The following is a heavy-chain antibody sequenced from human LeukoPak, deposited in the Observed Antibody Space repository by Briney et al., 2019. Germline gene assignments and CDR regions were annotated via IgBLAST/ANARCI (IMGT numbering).Heavy chain of an antibody. CDR2: INAYNGNT. D-gene: IGHD3-22*01. J-gene: IGHJ3*02. Sequence: ASVKVSCKASGYTFTSYGISWVRQAPGQGLEWMGWINAYNGNTNYAQKLQGRVTMTTDTSTSTAYMELRSLRSDDTAVYYCARDAPYRITMIVVVIGGNAFDIWGQGTMVTVSS. CDR3: ARDAPYRITMIVVVIGGNAFDI. CDR1: GYTFTSYG. V-gene: IGHV1-18*01.